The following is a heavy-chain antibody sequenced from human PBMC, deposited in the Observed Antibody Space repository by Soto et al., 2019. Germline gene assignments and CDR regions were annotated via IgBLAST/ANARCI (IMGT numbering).Heavy chain of an antibody. D-gene: IGHD3-9*01. CDR2: IYYSGST. CDR1: GGSISSGGYY. CDR3: AREALHYDILTGYYPYNWFDP. J-gene: IGHJ5*02. Sequence: QVQLQESGPGLVKPSHTLSLTCTVSGGSISSGGYYWSWIRQHPGKGLEWIGYIYYSGSTYYNPSLKSRVTISVDTSKNQFSLKLSSVSAADTAVYYCAREALHYDILTGYYPYNWFDPWGQGTLVTVSS. V-gene: IGHV4-31*03.